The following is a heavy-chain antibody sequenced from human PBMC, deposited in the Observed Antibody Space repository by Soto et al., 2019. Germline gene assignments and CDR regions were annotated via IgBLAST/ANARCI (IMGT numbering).Heavy chain of an antibody. V-gene: IGHV4-30-2*01. CDR3: AREGAGFDY. CDR1: GGSISSGGYS. CDR2: IYHSGST. Sequence: KASETLSLTCAVSGGSISSGGYSWSWIRQPPGKGLEWIGYIYHSGSTYYNPSLKSRVTISVDRSKNQFSLKLSSVTAADTAVYYCAREGAGFDYWGQGTQVTVSS. D-gene: IGHD6-19*01. J-gene: IGHJ4*02.